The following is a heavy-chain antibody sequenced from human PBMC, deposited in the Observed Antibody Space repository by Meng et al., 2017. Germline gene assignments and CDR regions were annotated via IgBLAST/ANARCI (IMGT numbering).Heavy chain of an antibody. Sequence: VAVVNTDSELKNPRASVQVSCKAFGYTFTSYAMNWVRQAPGQGLEWMGWINTNTGNPTYAQGFTGRFVFSLDTSVSTAYLQISSLKAEDTAVYYCARAYDSSGYYPTVGIYWGQGTLVTVSS. V-gene: IGHV7-4-1*02. CDR1: GYTFTSYA. CDR3: ARAYDSSGYYPTVGIY. J-gene: IGHJ4*02. CDR2: INTNTGNP. D-gene: IGHD3-22*01.